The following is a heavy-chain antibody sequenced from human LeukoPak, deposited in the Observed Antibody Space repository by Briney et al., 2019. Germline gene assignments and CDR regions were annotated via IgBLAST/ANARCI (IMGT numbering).Heavy chain of an antibody. CDR2: IIPIFGTA. J-gene: IGHJ6*03. CDR3: ARGNIAAARTPRGYYYYYMDV. D-gene: IGHD6-13*01. Sequence: SVKVSCKASGGTFSSYAISWVRQAPGQGLEWMGRIIPIFGTASYAQKFQGRVTITTDESTSTAYMELSSLRSEDTAVYYCARGNIAAARTPRGYYYYYMDVWGKGTTVTVSS. CDR1: GGTFSSYA. V-gene: IGHV1-69*05.